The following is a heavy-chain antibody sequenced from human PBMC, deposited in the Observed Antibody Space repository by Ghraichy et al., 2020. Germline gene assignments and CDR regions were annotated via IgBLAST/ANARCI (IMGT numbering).Heavy chain of an antibody. D-gene: IGHD5-18*01. CDR1: GGSFSGYY. V-gene: IGHV4-34*01. CDR3: ARESAIAPAFDI. CDR2: INHSGST. Sequence: SETLSLTCAVYGGSFSGYYWSWIRQPPGKGLEWIGEINHSGSTNYNPSLKSRVTISVDTSKNQFSLKLSSVTAADTAVYYCARESAIAPAFDIWGQGTMVTVSS. J-gene: IGHJ3*02.